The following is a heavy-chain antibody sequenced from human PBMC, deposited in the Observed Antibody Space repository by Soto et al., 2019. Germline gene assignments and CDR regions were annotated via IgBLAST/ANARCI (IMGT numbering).Heavy chain of an antibody. CDR3: ARVPTPTIFGVVEKYYYYGMDV. Sequence: SQTLSLTCAISGDSVSSNSAAWNWIRQSPSRGLEWLGRTYYRSKWYNDYAVSVKSRITINPDTSKNQFSLQLNSVTPEDTAVYYCARVPTPTIFGVVEKYYYYGMDVWGQGTTVTVSS. CDR2: TYYRSKWYN. J-gene: IGHJ6*02. V-gene: IGHV6-1*01. D-gene: IGHD3-3*01. CDR1: GDSVSSNSAA.